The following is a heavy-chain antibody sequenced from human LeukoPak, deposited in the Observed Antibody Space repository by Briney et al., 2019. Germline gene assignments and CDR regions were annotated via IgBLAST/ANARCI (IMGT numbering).Heavy chain of an antibody. V-gene: IGHV1-2*02. J-gene: IGHJ4*02. CDR1: GYTFPDYY. CDR2: INPKGGGR. CDR3: ATGGRLVPAAMWFDY. Sequence: GASVKASCNASGYTFPDYYMHRVRQPPAQRVEWMVGINPKGGGRSYAQRFQGRVTMTRDTSISTAYRGLSRLRSDDTAVYYCATGGRLVPAAMWFDYWGQGTLVTVSS. D-gene: IGHD2-2*01.